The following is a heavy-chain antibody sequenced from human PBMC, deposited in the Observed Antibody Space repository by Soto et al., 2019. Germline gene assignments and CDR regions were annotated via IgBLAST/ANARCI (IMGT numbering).Heavy chain of an antibody. J-gene: IGHJ5*02. CDR1: GGSISSYY. CDR3: ASPKIAFYNWFDP. CDR2: IDYSGST. D-gene: IGHD3-3*02. Sequence: SETLSLTCTVSGGSISSYYWSWIRQPPGKGLEWIEYIDYSGSTNYNPSLKSRITISVDTSKNQFSLKLSSVTAADTAVYYCASPKIAFYNWFDPWGQGTLVTVSS. V-gene: IGHV4-59*08.